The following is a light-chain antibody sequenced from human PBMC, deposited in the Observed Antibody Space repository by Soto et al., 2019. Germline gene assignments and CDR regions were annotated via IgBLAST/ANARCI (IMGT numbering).Light chain of an antibody. Sequence: DIQMTQSPSTLSASVGDRVTVTCRASQSVSPWLAWYQQRPGKAPKLPIYKASTLETGVPSRFSGSGSGTEFTLTISSLQPDDFANYYCQQYNSYSLTFGQGTKVDIK. CDR2: KAS. CDR3: QQYNSYSLT. V-gene: IGKV1-5*03. J-gene: IGKJ1*01. CDR1: QSVSPW.